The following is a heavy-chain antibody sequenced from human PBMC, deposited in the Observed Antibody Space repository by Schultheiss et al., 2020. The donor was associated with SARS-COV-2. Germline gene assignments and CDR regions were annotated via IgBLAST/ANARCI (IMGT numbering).Heavy chain of an antibody. J-gene: IGHJ6*02. CDR2: IYYSGST. Sequence: SETLSLTCTVSGGSISSSSYYWSWIRQHPGKGLEWIGYIYYSGSTYYNPSLKSRVTISVDRSKNQFSLKLSSVTAADTAVYYCARHMPGIAAEVSGMDVWGQGTTVTVSS. V-gene: IGHV4-39*01. CDR3: ARHMPGIAAEVSGMDV. CDR1: GGSISSSSYY. D-gene: IGHD6-13*01.